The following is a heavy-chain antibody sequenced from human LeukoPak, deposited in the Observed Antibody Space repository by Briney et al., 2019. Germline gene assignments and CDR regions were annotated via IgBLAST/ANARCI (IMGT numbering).Heavy chain of an antibody. V-gene: IGHV4-34*01. D-gene: IGHD1-1*01. CDR1: GGSFSVYY. J-gene: IGHJ5*02. CDR3: ARRYRGFDP. Sequence: PSETLSLTCAAYGGSFSVYYWGWIRQPPGKGLEWIGEINHSGSTNYNPSLKSRVTISVDTSKNQFSLKLSSVTAADTAVYYCARRYRGFDPWGQGTLVTVSS. CDR2: INHSGST.